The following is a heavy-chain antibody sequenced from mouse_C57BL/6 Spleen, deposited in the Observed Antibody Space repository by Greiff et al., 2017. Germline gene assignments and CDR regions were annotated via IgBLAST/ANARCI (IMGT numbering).Heavy chain of an antibody. Sequence: EVQLQQSGPELVKPGASVKISCKASGYTFTDYYMNWVKQSHGKSLEWIGDINPNNGGTSYNQKFKGKATLTVDKSSSTAYMELRSLTSEDSAVYYCARGGIGDGYYPYYFDYWGQGTTLTVSS. D-gene: IGHD2-3*01. CDR3: ARGGIGDGYYPYYFDY. J-gene: IGHJ2*01. V-gene: IGHV1-26*01. CDR1: GYTFTDYY. CDR2: INPNNGGT.